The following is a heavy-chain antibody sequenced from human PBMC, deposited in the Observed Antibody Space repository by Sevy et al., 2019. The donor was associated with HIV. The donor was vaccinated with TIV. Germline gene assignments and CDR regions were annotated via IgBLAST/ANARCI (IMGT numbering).Heavy chain of an antibody. CDR1: GYTFTGYY. Sequence: ASVKVSCKTSGYTFTGYYIHWVRQAPGQGLEWMGRINPNSGGTNSAQKFQGRVTMNRDTSISTAYMELSGLKSDDTAVYYCARGIRIQYFDLWGRGTLVTVSS. V-gene: IGHV1-2*06. J-gene: IGHJ2*01. CDR3: ARGIRIQYFDL. CDR2: INPNSGGT.